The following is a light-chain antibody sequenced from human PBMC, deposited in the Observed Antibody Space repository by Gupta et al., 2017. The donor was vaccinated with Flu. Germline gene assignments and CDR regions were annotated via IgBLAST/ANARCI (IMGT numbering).Light chain of an antibody. V-gene: IGLV1-40*01. CDR1: SSNIGEGYD. J-gene: IGLJ1*01. CDR3: QSYDSSLSGYV. Sequence: QSVLTQPPSVSGAPGQRVTISCTGSSSNIGEGYDVQWYQQLPGTAPKLLIYGNSNRPSGVPDRFSGSKSGTSASLAITGLQAEDEAEYYCQSYDSSLSGYVFGTGTKVTVL. CDR2: GNS.